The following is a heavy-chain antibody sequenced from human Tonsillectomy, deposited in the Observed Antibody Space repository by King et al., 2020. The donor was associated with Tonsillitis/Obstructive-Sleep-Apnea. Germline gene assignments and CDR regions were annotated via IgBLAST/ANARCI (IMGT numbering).Heavy chain of an antibody. CDR2: IIPIFGTA. D-gene: IGHD3-10*01. CDR3: ARSGHYYGSGSYYDDAFDI. Sequence: QLVQSGAEVKKPGSSVKVSCKASGGTFSSYAISWVRQAPGQGLEWMGGIIPIFGTANYAQKFQGRVTITAEESTSTAYMELSSLRSEDTAVYYCARSGHYYGSGSYYDDAFDIWGQGTMVTVSS. J-gene: IGHJ3*02. CDR1: GGTFSSYA. V-gene: IGHV1-69*01.